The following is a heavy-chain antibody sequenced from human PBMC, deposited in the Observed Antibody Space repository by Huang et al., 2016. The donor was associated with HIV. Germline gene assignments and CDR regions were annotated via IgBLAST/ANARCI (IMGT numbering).Heavy chain of an antibody. J-gene: IGHJ3*01. CDR2: INSRSGVS. Sequence: QVQLVQSGAEVKKPGASVKVSCKASGYTFTNYDINWVRQATGQGLEWLGWINSRSGVSDSAQKFQARVTISRNTSRDTVYMELSSLRSEDTAVYYCARTVVTGGALHLWGQGTMVTVSA. CDR1: GYTFTNYD. V-gene: IGHV1-8*03. D-gene: IGHD2-15*01. CDR3: ARTVVTGGALHL.